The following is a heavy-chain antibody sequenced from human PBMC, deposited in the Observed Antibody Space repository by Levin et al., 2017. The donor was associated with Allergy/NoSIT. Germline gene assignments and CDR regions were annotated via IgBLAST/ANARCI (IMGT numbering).Heavy chain of an antibody. CDR1: GFTFGDYA. D-gene: IGHD5-24*01. Sequence: SCTASGFTFGDYAMSWFRQAPGKGLEWVGFIRSKAYGGTTEYAASVKGRFTISRDDSKSIAYLQMNSLKTEDTAVYYCTRDIEGWLQSLYAFDSWGQGTMVTVSS. V-gene: IGHV3-49*03. CDR3: TRDIEGWLQSLYAFDS. CDR2: IRSKAYGGTT. J-gene: IGHJ3*02.